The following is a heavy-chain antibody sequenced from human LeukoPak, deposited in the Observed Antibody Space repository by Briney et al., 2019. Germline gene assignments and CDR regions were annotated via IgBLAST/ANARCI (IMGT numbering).Heavy chain of an antibody. D-gene: IGHD3-3*01. V-gene: IGHV3-11*01. J-gene: IGHJ5*02. CDR3: ARGKRRFWFDP. CDR2: ISSSGSSI. CDR1: GFTFSDFY. Sequence: GGSLRLSCAGSGFTFSDFYMSWIRQAPGKGLEWVAYISSSGSSIYYRDSVRGRLTISRDNAKNSLFLQMNSLRPEDTAVYYCARGKRRFWFDPWGQGTLVTVSS.